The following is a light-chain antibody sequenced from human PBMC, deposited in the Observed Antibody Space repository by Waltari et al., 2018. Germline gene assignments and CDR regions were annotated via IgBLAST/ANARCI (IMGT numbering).Light chain of an antibody. CDR2: GGS. Sequence: DIQMTQSPASLSASVGDRVLLTCRASQNINNNLNWYQQKSGKAPKILIFGGSHLQSGVPARFSGSGSGTEFTLAIGGLQPEDIATYYCQQSYSVSWTFGQGTKVE. J-gene: IGKJ1*01. CDR1: QNINNN. CDR3: QQSYSVSWT. V-gene: IGKV1-39*01.